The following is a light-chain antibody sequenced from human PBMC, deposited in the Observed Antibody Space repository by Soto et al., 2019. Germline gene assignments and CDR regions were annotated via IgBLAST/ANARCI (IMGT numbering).Light chain of an antibody. CDR1: QNVRSR. CDR2: SAS. V-gene: IGKV1-5*03. J-gene: IGKJ1*01. Sequence: VGDRSTVTWLASQNVRSRLAWFQQKPGKAPNLLIYSASRLDSGVPSRFSGSGSGTEFTLTISSLQPDDFATYYCQQYDGSSRTFGQGTKVDIK. CDR3: QQYDGSSRT.